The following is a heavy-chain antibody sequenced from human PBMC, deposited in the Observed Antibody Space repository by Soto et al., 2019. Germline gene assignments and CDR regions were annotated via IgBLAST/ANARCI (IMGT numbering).Heavy chain of an antibody. J-gene: IGHJ4*02. Sequence: ASVKVSCKPSGYTFTSYGISWVRQAPGQGLEWMGWISAYNGNTNYAQKLQGRVTMTTDTSTSTAYMELRSLRSDDTAVYYCARDEVFYDILTGYLLQDYWGQGTLVTVSS. D-gene: IGHD3-9*01. CDR1: GYTFTSYG. CDR3: ARDEVFYDILTGYLLQDY. CDR2: ISAYNGNT. V-gene: IGHV1-18*01.